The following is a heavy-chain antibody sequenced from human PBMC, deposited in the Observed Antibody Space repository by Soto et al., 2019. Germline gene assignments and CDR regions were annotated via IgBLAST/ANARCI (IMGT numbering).Heavy chain of an antibody. V-gene: IGHV3-30*18. CDR1: GLTFRGYG. J-gene: IGHJ6*04. CDR2: ISYDGSIK. D-gene: IGHD5-18*01. CDR3: ANSEYSRYKNIDV. Sequence: GGSLRLSCAASGLTFRGYGMHWVRQAPGRGLEWVALISYDGSIKYYADSVRGRFTISRDNSKNTLYLQMNSLRAEDTAVYYCANSEYSRYKNIDVWGKGTTVTVSS.